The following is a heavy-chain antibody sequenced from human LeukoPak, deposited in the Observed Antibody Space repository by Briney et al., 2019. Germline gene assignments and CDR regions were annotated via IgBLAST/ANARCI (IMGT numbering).Heavy chain of an antibody. Sequence: GGSPRLSCAASGFTFSSYGMHWVRQAPGKGLEWVAVIWYDGSNKYYADSVKGRFTISRDNSKNTLYLQMNSLRAEDTAVYYCAKDPEQQLAFFDYWGQGTLVTVSS. J-gene: IGHJ4*02. CDR2: IWYDGSNK. D-gene: IGHD6-13*01. CDR3: AKDPEQQLAFFDY. CDR1: GFTFSSYG. V-gene: IGHV3-33*06.